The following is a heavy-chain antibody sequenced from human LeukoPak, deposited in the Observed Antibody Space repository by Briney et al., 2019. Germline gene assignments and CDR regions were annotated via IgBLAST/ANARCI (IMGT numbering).Heavy chain of an antibody. CDR2: INHSGST. CDR3: ASHSRSPHNWFDP. Sequence: SETLSLTCAVYGRSFSGYYWSWIRHPPGKGLEWIGEINHSGSTNYNPSLKSRVPILVDTSKNQFSLKLSSVTAADTAVYYCASHSRSPHNWFDPWGQGTLVTVSS. CDR1: GRSFSGYY. J-gene: IGHJ5*02. V-gene: IGHV4-34*01.